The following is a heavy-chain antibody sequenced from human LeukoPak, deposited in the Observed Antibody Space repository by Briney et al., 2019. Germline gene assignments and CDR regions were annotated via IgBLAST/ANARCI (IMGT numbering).Heavy chain of an antibody. V-gene: IGHV1-69*13. CDR3: ARATPYSLGVVIPDY. J-gene: IGHJ4*02. CDR1: GGTFSGYA. Sequence: SVKVSCKASGGTFSGYAISWVRQAPGQGLEWMGGIIPIFGTANYAQKFQGRVTITADESTSTAYMELSSLRSEDTAVYYCARATPYSLGVVIPDYWGQGTLVTVSS. D-gene: IGHD3-3*01. CDR2: IIPIFGTA.